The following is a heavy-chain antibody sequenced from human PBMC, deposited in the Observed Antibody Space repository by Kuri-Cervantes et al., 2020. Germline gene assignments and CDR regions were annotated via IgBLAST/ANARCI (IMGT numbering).Heavy chain of an antibody. Sequence: GGSLRLSCAASGFTFSSYSMNWVRQAPGKGLEWVSSISSSSSYIYYADSVKGRFTISRDNAKNSLYLQMNSLGAEDTAVYYCARDPHSFNWFDPWGQGTLVTVSS. J-gene: IGHJ5*02. V-gene: IGHV3-21*01. CDR1: GFTFSSYS. CDR2: ISSSSSYI. CDR3: ARDPHSFNWFDP.